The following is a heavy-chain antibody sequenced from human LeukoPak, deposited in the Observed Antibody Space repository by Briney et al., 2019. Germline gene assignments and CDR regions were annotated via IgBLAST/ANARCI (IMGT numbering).Heavy chain of an antibody. CDR1: GFTFSSST. CDR2: VIGSATMT. CDR3: AKRYDYGGKGPSPFDY. J-gene: IGHJ4*02. Sequence: GGSLRLSCAASGFTFSSSTMGWVRQAPGQGLQCVSAVIGSATMTSYADPVRGRFTISRDNSRNTLSLQMNNLRAEDTAVYYCAKRYDYGGKGPSPFDYWGQGTLVTISS. D-gene: IGHD4-23*01. V-gene: IGHV3-23*01.